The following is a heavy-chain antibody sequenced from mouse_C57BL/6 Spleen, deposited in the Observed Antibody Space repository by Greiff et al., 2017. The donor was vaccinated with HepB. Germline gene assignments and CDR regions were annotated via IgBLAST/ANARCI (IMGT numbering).Heavy chain of an antibody. D-gene: IGHD1-1*01. Sequence: EVQLQESGPGLVKPSQSLSLTCSVTGYSITSGYYWNWIRQFPGNKLEWMGYISYDGSNNYNPSLKNRISITRDTSKNQFFLKLNSVTTEDTATYYCAREVRDYGGFDYWGQGTTLTVSS. J-gene: IGHJ2*01. CDR3: AREVRDYGGFDY. CDR1: GYSITSGYY. CDR2: ISYDGSN. V-gene: IGHV3-6*01.